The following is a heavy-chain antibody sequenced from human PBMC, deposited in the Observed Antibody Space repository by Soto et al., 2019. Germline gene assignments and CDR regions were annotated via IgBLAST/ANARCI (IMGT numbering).Heavy chain of an antibody. D-gene: IGHD1-26*01. CDR1: GYTFTGDY. V-gene: IGHV1-2*02. CDR3: ARDRGSYSDY. Sequence: GXSVKVSCKAAGYTFTGDYMHWVRQAPGQGLEWMGWINPNSGGTNYAQKFQGRVTMTRDTSISTAYMELSRLRSDDTAVYYCARDRGSYSDYWGQGTLVTVSS. J-gene: IGHJ4*02. CDR2: INPNSGGT.